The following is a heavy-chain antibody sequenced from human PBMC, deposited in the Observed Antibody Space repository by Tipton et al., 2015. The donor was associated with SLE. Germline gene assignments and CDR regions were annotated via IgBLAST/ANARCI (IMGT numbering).Heavy chain of an antibody. D-gene: IGHD3-16*01. CDR2: IYYRGGT. J-gene: IGHJ5*02. CDR1: GGSISNYY. CDR3: ARDRFGYNFFDP. V-gene: IGHV4-59*01. Sequence: TLSLTCTVSGGSISNYYWSWIRQPPGKGLEWIGSIYYRGGTHYNPSLKSRVTVSMDTSKNQFSLKLSSVTAADTAIYYCARDRFGYNFFDPWGQGTLVTVSS.